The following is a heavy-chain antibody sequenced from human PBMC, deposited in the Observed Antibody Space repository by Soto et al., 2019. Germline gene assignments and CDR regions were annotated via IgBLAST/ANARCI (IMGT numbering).Heavy chain of an antibody. CDR2: IDPNSGGT. CDR1: GNTLTGYY. Sequence: ASVKVSCKPSGNTLTGYYMHWVRQAPGQGLEWMGRIDPNSGGTNYAQKFQGRVTMTRDTSISTAYMELSRLRSDDTAVYYCASHGRDDSPLDVWGQGTTVTVSS. D-gene: IGHD1-1*01. CDR3: ASHGRDDSPLDV. V-gene: IGHV1-2*02. J-gene: IGHJ6*01.